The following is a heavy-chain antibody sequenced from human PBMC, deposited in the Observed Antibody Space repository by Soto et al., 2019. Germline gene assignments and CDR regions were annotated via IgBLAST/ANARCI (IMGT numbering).Heavy chain of an antibody. J-gene: IGHJ5*02. D-gene: IGHD3-9*01. V-gene: IGHV1-18*01. CDR2: ISAYNGNT. Sequence: QVQLVQSGAEVKKPGASVKVSCKASGYTFTSYGISWVRQAPGQGLEWMGWISAYNGNTNYAQKLQGRVTMTTDTSTSTAYMELRSLRSDDTAVYYCXXXXXXXXLRYFDCGWFDPWGQGTLVIVSS. CDR1: GYTFTSYG. CDR3: XXXXXXXXLRYFDCGWFDP.